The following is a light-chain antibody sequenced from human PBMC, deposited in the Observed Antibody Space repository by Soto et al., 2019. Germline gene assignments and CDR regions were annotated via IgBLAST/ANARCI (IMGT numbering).Light chain of an antibody. J-gene: IGKJ1*01. CDR1: QSVSNN. V-gene: IGKV3-15*01. Sequence: EIVMTQSPATLSVSPGERATLSCRASQSVSNNLAWYQQKPGQAPRLLIYGASTRATGIPARFSGSESGTEFTLTISSLQSEDFAVYYCQQYNNWWTFGQGTKVEIK. CDR2: GAS. CDR3: QQYNNWWT.